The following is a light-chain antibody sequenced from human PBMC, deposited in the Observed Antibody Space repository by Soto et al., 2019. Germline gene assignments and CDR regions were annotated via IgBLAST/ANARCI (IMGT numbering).Light chain of an antibody. V-gene: IGLV2-14*01. CDR1: SSDVGGYKY. Sequence: SALPQPASVSVSPGQSITISCTGTSSDVGGYKYVSWYQQHPDEAPKLIIYDVTNRPSGISNRFSGSKSGNTASLTISGLQAEDEADYYCSSYTSSSSYVFGTGTKVTVL. CDR3: SSYTSSSSYV. J-gene: IGLJ1*01. CDR2: DVT.